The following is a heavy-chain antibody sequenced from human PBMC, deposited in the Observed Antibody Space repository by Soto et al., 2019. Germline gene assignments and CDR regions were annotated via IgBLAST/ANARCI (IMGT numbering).Heavy chain of an antibody. CDR3: AADCGYCSSTSCCADAFDI. Sequence: SVKVSCKASGFTFTSSATQWVRQARGQRLEWIGWIVVGSGNTNYAQKFQERVTITRDMSTSTAYMELSSLRSEDTAVYYCAADCGYCSSTSCCADAFDIWGQGTMVTVSS. CDR2: IVVGSGNT. J-gene: IGHJ3*02. V-gene: IGHV1-58*02. D-gene: IGHD2-2*01. CDR1: GFTFTSSA.